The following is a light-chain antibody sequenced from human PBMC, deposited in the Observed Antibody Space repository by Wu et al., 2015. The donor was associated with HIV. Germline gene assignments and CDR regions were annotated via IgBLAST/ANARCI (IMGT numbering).Light chain of an antibody. Sequence: DIQMTQSPSSLSASVGDRVSITCRASQSISSLLNWYQHQPGKAPKPLIYAASSLYSGVPSRFSGSGSGTDFTLTISSLQPEDFATYYCQQSYILPWTFGQGTRVEIK. CDR3: QQSYILPWT. CDR1: QSISSL. V-gene: IGKV1-39*01. J-gene: IGKJ1*01. CDR2: AAS.